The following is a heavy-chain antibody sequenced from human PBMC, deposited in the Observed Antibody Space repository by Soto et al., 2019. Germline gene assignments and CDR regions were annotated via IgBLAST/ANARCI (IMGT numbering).Heavy chain of an antibody. CDR2: IIPIFGTA. Sequence: VQLLESGAEVKKPGSSVKVSCKASGGTFSSYAISWVRQAPGQGLEWMGGIIPIFGTANYAQKFQGRVTITADESTSTDSIELSSLRSEETAVYYCARVGGSYYYFDYWGQGTLVTVSS. V-gene: IGHV1-69*01. CDR3: ARVGGSYYYFDY. D-gene: IGHD1-26*01. CDR1: GGTFSSYA. J-gene: IGHJ4*02.